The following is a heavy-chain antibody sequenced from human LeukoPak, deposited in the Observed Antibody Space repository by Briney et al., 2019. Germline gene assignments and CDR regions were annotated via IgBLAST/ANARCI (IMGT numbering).Heavy chain of an antibody. V-gene: IGHV3-53*01. J-gene: IGHJ4*02. CDR2: IYSGGGT. CDR3: ASPYYYASGSFDV. D-gene: IGHD3-10*01. Sequence: GGSLRLSCAASGFTVSSNYISWVRQAPGKGLEGVSVIYSGGGTNYADSVRGRFTISRDNSKNTLYLQMNSLRAEHTAVYYCASPYYYASGSFDVWGQGTLVTVSS. CDR1: GFTVSSNY.